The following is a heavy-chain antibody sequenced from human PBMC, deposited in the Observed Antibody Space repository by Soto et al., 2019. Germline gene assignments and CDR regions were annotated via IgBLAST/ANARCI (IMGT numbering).Heavy chain of an antibody. Sequence: GESLKISCKGSGYSFTSYWIGWVRQMPGKGLEGRGIIYPGDSDTRYSPSFQRQVNISADKSISTAYQQWSSLQASDHAMYYCASGGSYGSHYFDYWGQGTLVTVSS. CDR3: ASGGSYGSHYFDY. D-gene: IGHD3-10*01. J-gene: IGHJ4*02. CDR1: GYSFTSYW. V-gene: IGHV5-51*01. CDR2: IYPGDSDT.